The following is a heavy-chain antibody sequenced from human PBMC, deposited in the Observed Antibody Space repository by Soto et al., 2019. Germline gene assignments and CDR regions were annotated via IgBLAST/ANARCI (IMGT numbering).Heavy chain of an antibody. CDR3: AGRDCSGTNCYYLDYYYMDV. CDR1: GGSFSSYY. V-gene: IGHV4-59*08. J-gene: IGHJ6*03. D-gene: IGHD2-2*01. Sequence: QVQLQESGPGLVRPSETLSLTCTVSGGSFSSYYWTWIRQSPGKGLEWIWSIYYSGSTDYNPSLRGRLAISIDTSKNQFSLRLNSMTAADTAVYYCAGRDCSGTNCYYLDYYYMDVWGNGTTVTVSS. CDR2: IYYSGST.